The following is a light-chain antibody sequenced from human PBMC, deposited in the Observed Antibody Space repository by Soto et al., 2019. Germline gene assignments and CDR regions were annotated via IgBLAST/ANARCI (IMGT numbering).Light chain of an antibody. Sequence: DLQMTQSPSSLSASVGVRVTITCRASQSISNYLNWYQQKPGKAPKLLIYAASSLQSGVPSRFSGSGSGTDFTLTISSLQPEDFATYHCQQGYSTPFTFGPGTKVDIK. CDR3: QQGYSTPFT. CDR1: QSISNY. J-gene: IGKJ3*01. CDR2: AAS. V-gene: IGKV1-39*01.